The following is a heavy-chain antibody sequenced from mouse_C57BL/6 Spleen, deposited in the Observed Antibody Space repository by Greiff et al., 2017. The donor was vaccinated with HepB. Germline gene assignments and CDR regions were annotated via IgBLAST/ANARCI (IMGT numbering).Heavy chain of an antibody. Sequence: QVQLKQPGAELVKPGASVKLSCKASGYTFTSYWMHWVKQRPGQGLEWIGMIHPNSGSTNYNEKFKSKATLTVDKSSSTAYMQLSSLTSEDSAVYYCARFITNAMDYWGQGTSVTVSS. V-gene: IGHV1-64*01. CDR2: IHPNSGST. CDR1: GYTFTSYW. CDR3: ARFITNAMDY. D-gene: IGHD1-1*01. J-gene: IGHJ4*01.